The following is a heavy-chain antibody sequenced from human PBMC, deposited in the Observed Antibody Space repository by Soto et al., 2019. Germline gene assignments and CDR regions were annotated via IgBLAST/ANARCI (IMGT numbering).Heavy chain of an antibody. CDR2: IDWDDDK. CDR3: ARTSNYDVYYFDY. D-gene: IGHD4-4*01. Sequence: GPTLGNPTQPLRLTCPFSGFSLSTSGMCVSWIRQPPGKALEWLALIDWDDDKYYSTSLKTRLTISKDTSKNQVVLTMTNMDPVDTATYYCARTSNYDVYYFDYWGQGTLVTVSS. J-gene: IGHJ4*02. CDR1: GFSLSTSGMC. V-gene: IGHV2-70*01.